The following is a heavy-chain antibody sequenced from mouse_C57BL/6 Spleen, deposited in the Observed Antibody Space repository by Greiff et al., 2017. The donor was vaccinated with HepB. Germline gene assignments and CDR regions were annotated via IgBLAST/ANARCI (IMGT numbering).Heavy chain of an antibody. CDR3: ARLYDGYYVLFDY. J-gene: IGHJ2*01. CDR1: GFSLTSYA. CDR2: IWTGGGT. V-gene: IGHV2-9-1*01. D-gene: IGHD2-3*01. Sequence: VKLVESGPGLVAPSQSLSITCTVSGFSLTSYAISWVRQPPGKGLEWLGVIWTGGGTNYNSALKSRLSISKDNSKSQVFLKMNSLQTDDTARYYCARLYDGYYVLFDYWGQGTTLTVSS.